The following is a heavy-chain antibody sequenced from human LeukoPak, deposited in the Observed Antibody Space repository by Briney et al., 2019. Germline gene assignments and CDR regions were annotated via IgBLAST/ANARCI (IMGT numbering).Heavy chain of an antibody. CDR3: ARRPTLAAGHYYYMDV. CDR1: GGSISSSSYY. V-gene: IGHV4-61*05. CDR2: IYYSGST. J-gene: IGHJ6*03. Sequence: SETLSLTCTVSGGSISSSSYYWGWIRQPPGKGLEWIGYIYYSGSTNYNPSLMSRVSISVDTSKNQFSLRLSSVTAADTAVYYCARRPTLAAGHYYYMDVWGKGTTVIVSS.